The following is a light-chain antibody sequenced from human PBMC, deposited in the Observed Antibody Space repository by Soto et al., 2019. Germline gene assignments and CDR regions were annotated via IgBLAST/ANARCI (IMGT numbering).Light chain of an antibody. J-gene: IGKJ1*01. CDR1: QSLLQSRGKTA. CDR2: EVS. V-gene: IGKV2D-29*01. CDR3: LQSVQLPRT. Sequence: EIVLTQTPLSLSVIPGQPASISCKSSQSLLQSRGKTAFNWYLQRPGQPPQLLIFEVSNRFSGVPDRFSGGWSGTDFTLHISRVEAEDVGVYYCLQSVQLPRTFGQGTKVEFK.